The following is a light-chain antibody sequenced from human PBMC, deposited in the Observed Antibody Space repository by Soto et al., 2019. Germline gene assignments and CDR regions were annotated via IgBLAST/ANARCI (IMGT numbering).Light chain of an antibody. CDR3: QQYNNWPPLT. V-gene: IGKV3-15*01. CDR2: GAS. CDR1: KSVSYN. Sequence: IVMTQSPATLSVSPGERAILSCRASKSVSYNLAWYQQKPGQAPRLLIYGASTRATGIPARFSGSGSGTELTLSISSLQSEDFAIYYCQQYNNWPPLTFGGGTKMEIK. J-gene: IGKJ4*01.